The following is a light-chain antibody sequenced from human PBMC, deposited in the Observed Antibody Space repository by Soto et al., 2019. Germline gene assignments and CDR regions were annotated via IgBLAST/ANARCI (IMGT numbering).Light chain of an antibody. J-gene: IGLJ1*01. CDR3: ATWDDSLSGYV. CDR1: SSNIGTNY. Sequence: QSVLTQPPSASGTPGQSVTISCSGSSSNIGTNYVSWYQQLPGTAPKLLIYDDNQRPSGVPDRFSGSKSGASVSLAISGLRSEDEADYYCATWDDSLSGYVFGSGTKLTVL. CDR2: DDN. V-gene: IGLV1-47*02.